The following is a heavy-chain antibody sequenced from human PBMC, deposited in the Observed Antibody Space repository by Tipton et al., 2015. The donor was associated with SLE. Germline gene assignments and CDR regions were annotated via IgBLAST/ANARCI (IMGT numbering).Heavy chain of an antibody. J-gene: IGHJ4*02. CDR1: GGSFSAYY. CDR2: ITHSGSA. V-gene: IGHV4-34*01. CDR3: ARDLDGGNSGPFFDF. D-gene: IGHD4-23*01. Sequence: TLSLTCAVYGGSFSAYYWSWIRQSPGKGLEWIGEITHSGSAKYNPSLKSRVTVSVDTSKNQFSLRLSSVTAADTAVYFCARDLDGGNSGPFFDFWGQGTLVTVSS.